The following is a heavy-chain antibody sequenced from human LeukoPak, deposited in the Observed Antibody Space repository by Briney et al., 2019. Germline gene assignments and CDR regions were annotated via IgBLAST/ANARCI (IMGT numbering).Heavy chain of an antibody. V-gene: IGHV4-4*07. Sequence: PSETLSLTCTVSGGSISSYYWSWIRQPAGKGLEWIGRIYTSGSTNYNPSLKSRVTMSVDTSKNQFSPKLSSVTAADTAVYYCARGQYSSSWYGDAFDIWGQGTMVTVSS. CDR2: IYTSGST. J-gene: IGHJ3*02. CDR1: GGSISSYY. D-gene: IGHD6-13*01. CDR3: ARGQYSSSWYGDAFDI.